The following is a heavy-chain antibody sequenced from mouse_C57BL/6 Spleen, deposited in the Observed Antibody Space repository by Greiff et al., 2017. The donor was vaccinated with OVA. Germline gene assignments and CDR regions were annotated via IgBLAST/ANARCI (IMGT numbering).Heavy chain of an antibody. Sequence: QVQLQQPGAELVRPGTSVKLSCKASGYTFPSYGMHWLKQRPGQGLEWIGVIDPSDSYTNYNQKFKGKATLTVDTSSSTAYMQLSSLTSEDSAVYYCARSSGYAMDYWGQGTSVTVSS. CDR3: ARSSGYAMDY. V-gene: IGHV1-59*01. CDR1: GYTFPSYG. D-gene: IGHD1-1*01. J-gene: IGHJ4*01. CDR2: IDPSDSYT.